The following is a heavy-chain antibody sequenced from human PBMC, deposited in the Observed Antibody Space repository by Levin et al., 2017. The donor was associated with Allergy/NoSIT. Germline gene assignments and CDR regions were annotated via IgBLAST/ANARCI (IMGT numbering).Heavy chain of an antibody. D-gene: IGHD5-18*01. J-gene: IGHJ4*02. CDR2: IWYDGSNK. CDR3: ARDQGDTAMALDY. Sequence: GGSLRLSCAASGFTFSSYGMHWVRQAPGKGLEWVAVIWYDGSNKYYADSVKGRFTISRDNSKNTLYLQMNSLRAEDTAVYYCARDQGDTAMALDYWGQGTLVTVSS. V-gene: IGHV3-33*01. CDR1: GFTFSSYG.